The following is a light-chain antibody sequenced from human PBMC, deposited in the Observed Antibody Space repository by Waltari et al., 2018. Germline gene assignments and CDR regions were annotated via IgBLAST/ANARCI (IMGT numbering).Light chain of an antibody. V-gene: IGKV3-15*01. CDR3: QKYDNWPPGT. CDR1: QSIGSK. Sequence: ETVVTLSPATLSVSPGARATLPCRTSQSIGSKLAWCQQKPGRTPRHLIYDASIRATGIPARFSGGRSETKYTLTISSLQSEDFAVYYCQKYDNWPPGTFGQGTKVEI. J-gene: IGKJ1*01. CDR2: DAS.